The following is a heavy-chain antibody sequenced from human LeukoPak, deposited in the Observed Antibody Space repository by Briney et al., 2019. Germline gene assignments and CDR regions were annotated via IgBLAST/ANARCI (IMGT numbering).Heavy chain of an antibody. J-gene: IGHJ4*02. CDR1: GYSLTSYW. CDR3: ARIPASYDLFDY. Sequence: GESLKISCKGSGYSLTSYWIAWVRQMPGKGLEWMGIIYPDDTDTRYSPSVQGQVTISVDKSISTAYLQWSSLKASDTAMYYCARIPASYDLFDYWGQGTLVTVSS. D-gene: IGHD5-12*01. CDR2: IYPDDTDT. V-gene: IGHV5-51*01.